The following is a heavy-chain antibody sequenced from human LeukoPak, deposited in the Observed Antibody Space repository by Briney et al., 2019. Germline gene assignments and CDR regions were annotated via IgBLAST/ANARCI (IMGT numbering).Heavy chain of an antibody. CDR3: ARDLNFDTNWFDP. Sequence: SETLSLTCTVSGASISSYYWSWIRQPPGKGREWIGYIYYSGSTNYNPSLKSRVTISVDTSKNQFSLKLSSVTAADTAEYYCARDLNFDTNWFDPWGQGTLVTVSS. CDR1: GASISSYY. D-gene: IGHD3-9*01. V-gene: IGHV4-59*01. CDR2: IYYSGST. J-gene: IGHJ5*02.